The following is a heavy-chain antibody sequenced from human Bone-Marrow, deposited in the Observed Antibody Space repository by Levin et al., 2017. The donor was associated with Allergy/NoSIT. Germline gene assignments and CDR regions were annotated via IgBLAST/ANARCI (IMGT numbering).Heavy chain of an antibody. D-gene: IGHD5-24*01. J-gene: IGHJ6*03. Sequence: PSETLSLTCTVSGASLTSNYWSWIRQPPGKGLEWIGYINYSGNTNHNPSLKSRLTISVDTSRNQLSLRLSSVTAADTAVYYCATLQLLRGHYYYMDVWGRGTTVTVSS. CDR3: ATLQLLRGHYYYMDV. V-gene: IGHV4-59*01. CDR1: GASLTSNY. CDR2: INYSGNT.